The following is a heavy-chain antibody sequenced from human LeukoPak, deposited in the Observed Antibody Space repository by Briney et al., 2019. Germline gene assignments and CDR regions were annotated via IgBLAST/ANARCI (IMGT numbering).Heavy chain of an antibody. CDR3: ASHRSSQTHLDY. CDR1: GGSISSNSYY. D-gene: IGHD6-6*01. Sequence: SETLSLTSTVSGGSISSNSYYWGWIRQPPGKGLEWVGSIYYSGTTYYNPSLKSRATISVDTSKNQFSLKLSSVTAADTAVYYCASHRSSQTHLDYWGQGTLVTVSS. V-gene: IGHV4-39*01. CDR2: IYYSGTT. J-gene: IGHJ4*02.